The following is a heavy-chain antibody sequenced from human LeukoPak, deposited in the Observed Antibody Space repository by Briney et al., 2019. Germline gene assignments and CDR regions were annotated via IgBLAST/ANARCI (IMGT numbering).Heavy chain of an antibody. CDR1: GGSISSYY. CDR3: ARRYYYDSSGYYYFDY. D-gene: IGHD3-22*01. J-gene: IGHJ4*02. V-gene: IGHV4-59*12. CDR2: IYYSGST. Sequence: SETLSLTCTVSGGSISSYYWSWIRQPPGKGLEWIGSIYYSGSTYYNPSLKSRVTISVDTSKNQFSLKLSSVTAADTAVYYCARRYYYDSSGYYYFDYWGQGTLVTVSS.